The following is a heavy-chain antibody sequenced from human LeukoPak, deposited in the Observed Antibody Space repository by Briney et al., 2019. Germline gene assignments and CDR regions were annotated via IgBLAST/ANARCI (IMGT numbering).Heavy chain of an antibody. Sequence: GASVKVSCKASGYTFTSYAMNWVRQAPGQGLEWMGWINTNTGNPTYAQGFTGRFVFSLDTSVSTAYLQISSLKAEDTAVYYCAIWYCSGGRCYSNARTFDYWGQGTLVTVSS. CDR3: AIWYCSGGRCYSNARTFDY. CDR2: INTNTGNP. J-gene: IGHJ4*02. D-gene: IGHD2-15*01. CDR1: GYTFTSYA. V-gene: IGHV7-4-1*02.